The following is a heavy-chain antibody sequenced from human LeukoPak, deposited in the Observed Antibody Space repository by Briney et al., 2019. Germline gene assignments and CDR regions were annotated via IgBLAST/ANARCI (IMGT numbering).Heavy chain of an antibody. Sequence: GGSLRLSCSASGFTFSSYAMHWVRQAPGKGLEYVSAISSNGGSTYYADSVKGRFTISRDNSKNTLYPQMSSLRAEDTAVYYCVKGGGIAAAGSIPFDYWGQGTLVTVSS. CDR1: GFTFSSYA. D-gene: IGHD6-13*01. J-gene: IGHJ4*02. CDR2: ISSNGGST. V-gene: IGHV3-64D*06. CDR3: VKGGGIAAAGSIPFDY.